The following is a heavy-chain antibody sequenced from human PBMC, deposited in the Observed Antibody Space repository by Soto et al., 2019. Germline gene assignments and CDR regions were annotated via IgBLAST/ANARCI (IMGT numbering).Heavy chain of an antibody. CDR3: AVEAIRLKPRDYYYGMDV. D-gene: IGHD3-3*01. CDR2: IYSGGST. V-gene: IGHV3-66*01. CDR1: GFTVSSNY. J-gene: IGHJ6*02. Sequence: GGSLRLSCAASGFTVSSNYMSWVRQAPGKGLEWVSFIYSGGSTYYADSVKGRFTISRDNSKNTLYLQMNSLRAEDTAVYYCAVEAIRLKPRDYYYGMDVWGQGTTVTVSS.